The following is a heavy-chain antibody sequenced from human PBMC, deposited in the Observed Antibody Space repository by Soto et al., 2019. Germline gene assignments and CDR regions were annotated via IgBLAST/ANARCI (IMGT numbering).Heavy chain of an antibody. CDR3: ARFQLLPNPSADF. Sequence: ASVKVSCKASGYTFTGYGIIWVRQAPGQHLEWLGWISARNGDNNYAQGFQGRVTLTTDASTSTAYMELMALRSDDTAVYFCARFQLLPNPSADFWGQGTLVTVSS. CDR1: GYTFTGYG. CDR2: ISARNGDN. V-gene: IGHV1-18*04. J-gene: IGHJ4*02. D-gene: IGHD3-10*01.